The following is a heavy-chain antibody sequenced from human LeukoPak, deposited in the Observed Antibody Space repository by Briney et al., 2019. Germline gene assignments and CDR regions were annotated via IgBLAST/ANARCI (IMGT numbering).Heavy chain of an antibody. V-gene: IGHV4-59*08. J-gene: IGHJ4*02. CDR3: ARLFGVGGYQRNFFGY. D-gene: IGHD5-12*01. CDR1: GGSISSYY. CDR2: IYYSGST. Sequence: SETLSLTCTVSGGSISSYYWSWIRQPPGKGLEWIGYIYYSGSTNYNPSLKGRVTISVDTSKNQFSLKLSSVSAADTAVYYCARLFGVGGYQRNFFGYWGQGTLVTVSS.